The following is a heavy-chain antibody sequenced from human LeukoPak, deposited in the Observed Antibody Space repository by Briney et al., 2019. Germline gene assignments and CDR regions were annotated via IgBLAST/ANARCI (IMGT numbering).Heavy chain of an antibody. CDR2: ISGQTGKT. Sequence: ASVTVSFTASGYTFSNYGISWVRPATGRGLEWMGWISGQTGKTKQAQKFQGRITLTTDSATNTAYMELRSLTSDDTAVYYCARDLAFPGSYGSAEFYFDFWGQGALVTVSS. CDR1: GYTFSNYG. J-gene: IGHJ4*02. D-gene: IGHD1-26*01. V-gene: IGHV1-18*01. CDR3: ARDLAFPGSYGSAEFYFDF.